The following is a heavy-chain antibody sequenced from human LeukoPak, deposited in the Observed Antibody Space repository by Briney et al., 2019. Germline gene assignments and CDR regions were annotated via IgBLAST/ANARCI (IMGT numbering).Heavy chain of an antibody. J-gene: IGHJ4*02. CDR3: AREGVAGTA. Sequence: SQTLSLTCTVSGGSISSGSYYWSWIRQPAGKGLEWIGRIYTSGSTNYNPSLKNRVTISVDTSKNQFSLKLSSVTAADTAVYYCAREGVAGTAWGQGTLVNVSS. CDR1: GGSISSGSYY. CDR2: IYTSGST. V-gene: IGHV4-61*02. D-gene: IGHD6-19*01.